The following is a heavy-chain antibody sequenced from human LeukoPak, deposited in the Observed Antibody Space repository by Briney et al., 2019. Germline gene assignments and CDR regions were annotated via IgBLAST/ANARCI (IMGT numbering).Heavy chain of an antibody. Sequence: GASVKVSCKASGYTFTGYYMHWVRQAPGQGLEWMGWINPNSGGTNYAQKFQGRVTMTRDTSISTAYMELSRLSSVTTADTAVYYCARDIRMVGATLYFDYWGQGTLVTVSS. CDR2: INPNSGGT. CDR1: GYTFTGYY. V-gene: IGHV1-2*02. J-gene: IGHJ4*02. CDR3: ARDIRMVGATLYFDY. D-gene: IGHD2-15*01.